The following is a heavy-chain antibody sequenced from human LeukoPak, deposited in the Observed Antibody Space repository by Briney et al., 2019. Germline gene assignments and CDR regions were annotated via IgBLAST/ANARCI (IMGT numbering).Heavy chain of an antibody. V-gene: IGHV4-61*05. J-gene: IGHJ4*02. Sequence: SETLSLTCTVSGGSISSSSYYWSWIRQSPGKGLEWIGYIYYTETSYNPSLKSRVTISADTSKNQFSLKLYSVTAADTAVYYCASYYRGYVSLLDYWGQGTLVTVSS. CDR1: GGSISSSSYY. CDR3: ASYYRGYVSLLDY. D-gene: IGHD5-12*01. CDR2: IYYTET.